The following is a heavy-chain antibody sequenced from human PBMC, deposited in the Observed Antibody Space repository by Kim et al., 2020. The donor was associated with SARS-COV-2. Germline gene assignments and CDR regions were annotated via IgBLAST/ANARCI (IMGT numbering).Heavy chain of an antibody. V-gene: IGHV3-30*18. Sequence: GGSLRLSCAASGFTFSSYGMHWVRQAPGKGLEWVAVISYDGSNKYYADSVKGRFTISRDNSKNTLYLQMNSLRAEDTAVYYCAKDGFDYWGQGTLVTVSS. CDR2: ISYDGSNK. J-gene: IGHJ4*02. CDR3: AKDGFDY. CDR1: GFTFSSYG.